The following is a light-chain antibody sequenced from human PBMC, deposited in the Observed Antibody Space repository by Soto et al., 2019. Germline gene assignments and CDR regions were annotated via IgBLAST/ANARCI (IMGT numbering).Light chain of an antibody. V-gene: IGKV1-39*01. Sequence: DIPMTQSPSSLSASVGDRVTITCRASQSISNFLNWYQQKPGKAPKLLIFAASSLQSGVPARFSGSGSGTEFILTIGSLQPEDFATYYCQQSHSTPLTFGGGTKVEIK. CDR1: QSISNF. CDR2: AAS. J-gene: IGKJ4*01. CDR3: QQSHSTPLT.